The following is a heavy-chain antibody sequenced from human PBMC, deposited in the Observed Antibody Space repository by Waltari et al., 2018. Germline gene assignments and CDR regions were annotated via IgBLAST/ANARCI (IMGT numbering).Heavy chain of an antibody. D-gene: IGHD3-16*01. CDR3: ARNVGKLGV. CDR1: VSPVGNND. Sequence: EVQLLESGGNLVQPGGSLRLSCLASVSPVGNNDLGWVRQAPGKGLEWVSLIYSGGDTRYADSVKGRFTISRDGSKNTVYLQMTSLKAEDTAVYYCARNVGKLGVWGQGTTVTVSS. CDR2: IYSGGDT. V-gene: IGHV3-66*01. J-gene: IGHJ6*02.